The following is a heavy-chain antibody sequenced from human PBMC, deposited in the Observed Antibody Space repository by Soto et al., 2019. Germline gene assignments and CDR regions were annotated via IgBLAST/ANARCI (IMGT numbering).Heavy chain of an antibody. V-gene: IGHV3-33*01. CDR3: ARGGYCTNGVCYTGYMDV. J-gene: IGHJ6*03. Sequence: QVQLVESGGGVVQPGRSLRLSCAASGFTFSSYGMHWVRQAPGKGLEWVAVIWYDGSNKYYADSVKGRFTISRDNSKNTLYLQMNSLRAEGTAVYYCARGGYCTNGVCYTGYMDVWGKGTTVTVSS. CDR2: IWYDGSNK. CDR1: GFTFSSYG. D-gene: IGHD2-8*01.